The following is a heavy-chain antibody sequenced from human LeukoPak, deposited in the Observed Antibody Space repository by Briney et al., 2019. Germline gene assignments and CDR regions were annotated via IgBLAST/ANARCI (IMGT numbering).Heavy chain of an antibody. CDR3: ARGARITIFGVVRRSSWFDP. CDR1: GGSFSGYY. V-gene: IGHV4-34*01. J-gene: IGHJ5*02. Sequence: SETLSLTCAVYGGSFSGYYWSWIRQPPGKGLEWIGTIYYSGSTYYNPSLKSRITISVDTSKNQFSLKMRSVTAADTAVYYCARGARITIFGVVRRSSWFDPWGQGTLVTVSS. CDR2: IYYSGST. D-gene: IGHD3-3*01.